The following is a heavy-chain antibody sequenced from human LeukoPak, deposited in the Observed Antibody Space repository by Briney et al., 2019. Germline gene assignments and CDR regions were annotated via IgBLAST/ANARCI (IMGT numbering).Heavy chain of an antibody. V-gene: IGHV4-38-2*02. J-gene: IGHJ5*02. CDR1: GDSINNGYY. D-gene: IGHD3-10*01. Sequence: PSETLSLTCAVSGDSINNGYYWGWIRQPPGKGLEWIGSIYHSGSTYYNPSLKSRATISVDTSNNQFSLNLNSVTAADTAVYYCARDYKVATYNWFDPWGQGTLVTVSS. CDR3: ARDYKVATYNWFDP. CDR2: IYHSGST.